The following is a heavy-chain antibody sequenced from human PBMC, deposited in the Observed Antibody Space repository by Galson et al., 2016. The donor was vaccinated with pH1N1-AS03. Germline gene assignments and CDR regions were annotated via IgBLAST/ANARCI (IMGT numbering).Heavy chain of an antibody. J-gene: IGHJ4*02. CDR3: ARVRHGSGGRYFFDY. CDR1: GGPISSGSYY. Sequence: TLSLTCSVSGGPISSGSYYWTWIRQHPVKGLEWIGYIYYSGSTYYNPSLKTRVTISRDTSKNHFSLKLTSVTAADTAVDYCARVRHGSGGRYFFDYWGQGTLVTVSS. V-gene: IGHV4-31*03. D-gene: IGHD2-15*01. CDR2: IYYSGST.